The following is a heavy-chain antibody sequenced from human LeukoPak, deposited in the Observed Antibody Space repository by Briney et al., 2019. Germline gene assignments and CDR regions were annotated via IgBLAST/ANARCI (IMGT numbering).Heavy chain of an antibody. J-gene: IGHJ3*02. CDR1: GYTFTSYA. Sequence: ASVKVSCKASGYTFTSYAMHWVRQAPGQRLEWMGWINAGNGNTKYSQEFQGRVTITRGTSASTAYMELSSLRSEDTAVYYCARATGWGASRFDIWGQGTMVTVSS. D-gene: IGHD3-16*01. V-gene: IGHV1-3*01. CDR2: INAGNGNT. CDR3: ARATGWGASRFDI.